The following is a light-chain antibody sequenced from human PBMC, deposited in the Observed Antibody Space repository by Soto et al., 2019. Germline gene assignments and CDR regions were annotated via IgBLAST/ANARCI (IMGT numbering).Light chain of an antibody. Sequence: DLVLTQSPLSLPVTLGQPASISCRSSQSLLYTDGDTYLNWFQQRPGQSPRRLIYKAFNRDSGVPDRFSGSGSATDFTLKISRVEAEDVGVYYCMQGAHWPPTFGQGTRVEIK. J-gene: IGKJ1*01. CDR3: MQGAHWPPT. CDR2: KAF. V-gene: IGKV2-30*01. CDR1: QSLLYTDGDTY.